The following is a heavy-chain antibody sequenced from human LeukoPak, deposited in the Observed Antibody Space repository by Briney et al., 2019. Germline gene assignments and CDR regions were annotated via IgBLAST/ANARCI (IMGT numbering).Heavy chain of an antibody. CDR1: SYSISSGYY. J-gene: IGHJ4*02. Sequence: SETLSLTCAVSSYSISSGYYWGWIRQPPGKGLEWMASIYHSGKTHYNPSLKSRVTLSVDTSKNHFSLKLSSVTAADTAVYCCARLINDYGDLNYFGYWGQGTLVTVSS. CDR3: ARLINDYGDLNYFGY. CDR2: IYHSGKT. D-gene: IGHD4-17*01. V-gene: IGHV4-38-2*01.